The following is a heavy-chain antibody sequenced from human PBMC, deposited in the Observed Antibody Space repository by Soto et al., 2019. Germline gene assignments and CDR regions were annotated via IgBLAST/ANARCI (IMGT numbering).Heavy chain of an antibody. D-gene: IGHD2-2*01. J-gene: IGHJ5*02. CDR3: ARDRLGDCSSTSCYGRNWFDP. V-gene: IGHV4-31*03. CDR1: GGSISSGGYY. CDR2: IYYSGST. Sequence: PSETLSLTCTVSGGSISSGGYYWSWIRQHPGKGLEWIGYIYYSGSTYYNPSLKSRVTISVDTSKNQFSLKLSSVTAADTAVYYCARDRLGDCSSTSCYGRNWFDPWGQGTLVTVSS.